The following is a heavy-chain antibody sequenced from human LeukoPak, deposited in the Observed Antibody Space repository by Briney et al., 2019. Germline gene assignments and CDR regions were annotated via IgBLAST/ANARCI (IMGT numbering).Heavy chain of an antibody. CDR2: ISSSGSTT. V-gene: IGHV3-11*01. J-gene: IGHJ4*02. Sequence: MPGGSLRLSCAPSGFTFSDYYISWVRQAPGKGLGWDSYISSSGSTTYYADSVKGRFTISRDNAKNSLYLQMNSLRAEDTAVYYCARARYCSSTSCPTYYDFWSALGGPYFDYWGQGTLVTVSS. CDR1: GFTFSDYY. CDR3: ARARYCSSTSCPTYYDFWSALGGPYFDY. D-gene: IGHD2-2*01.